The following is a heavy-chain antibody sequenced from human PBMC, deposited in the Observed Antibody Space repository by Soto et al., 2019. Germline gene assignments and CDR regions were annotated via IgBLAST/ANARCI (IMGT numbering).Heavy chain of an antibody. V-gene: IGHV1-69*13. D-gene: IGHD3-22*01. CDR3: ARPTRFYYDSSGQSAWFDP. CDR2: IIPIFGTA. J-gene: IGHJ5*02. Sequence: SVKVSCKASGGTFSSYAISWVRQAPGQGLDWMGGIIPIFGTANYAQKFQGRVTITADESTTTAYMELSSLRSEDTAVYYCARPTRFYYDSSGQSAWFDPWGQGTLVTVSS. CDR1: GGTFSSYA.